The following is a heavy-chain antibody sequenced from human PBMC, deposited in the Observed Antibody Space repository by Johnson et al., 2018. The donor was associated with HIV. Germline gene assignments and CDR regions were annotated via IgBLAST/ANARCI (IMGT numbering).Heavy chain of an antibody. CDR1: GFTFDDYG. Sequence: VQLVESGGGVVRPGGSLRLSCAASGFTFDDYGMSWVRQAPGKGLEWVSVIYSGGSTYYADSVKGRFTISRDNSKNTLYVQMNSLRAEDTALYYCARDKLGRLPCAFDIWGQGTMVTVSS. CDR3: ARDKLGRLPCAFDI. J-gene: IGHJ3*02. D-gene: IGHD6-13*01. V-gene: IGHV3-66*01. CDR2: IYSGGST.